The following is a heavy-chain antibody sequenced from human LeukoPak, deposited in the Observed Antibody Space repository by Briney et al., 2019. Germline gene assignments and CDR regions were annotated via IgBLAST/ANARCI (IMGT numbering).Heavy chain of an antibody. Sequence: ASVKVSCKASGYTFTGYNMHWVRQAPGQGLEWMGRINPNSGGTNYAQKFQGWVTMTRDTSISTAYMELSRLRSDDTAVYYCAREGGDDYGGKAEWFDPWGQGTLVTVSS. J-gene: IGHJ5*02. CDR1: GYTFTGYN. CDR2: INPNSGGT. CDR3: AREGGDDYGGKAEWFDP. D-gene: IGHD4-23*01. V-gene: IGHV1-2*04.